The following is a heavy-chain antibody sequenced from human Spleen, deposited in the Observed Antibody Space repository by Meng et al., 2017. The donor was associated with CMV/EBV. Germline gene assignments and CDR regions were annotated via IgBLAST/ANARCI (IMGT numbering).Heavy chain of an antibody. Sequence: SETLSLTCAVYGETFSGFYWSWIRQAPGKGLEWIGEINHSGTTKYNPSLKSRVTLSVDTSKNQFSLNLSSMTAADTAVYYCARWTIFGRDVWGQGTTVTVSS. D-gene: IGHD3-3*01. V-gene: IGHV4-34*01. J-gene: IGHJ6*02. CDR2: INHSGTT. CDR3: ARWTIFGRDV. CDR1: GETFSGFY.